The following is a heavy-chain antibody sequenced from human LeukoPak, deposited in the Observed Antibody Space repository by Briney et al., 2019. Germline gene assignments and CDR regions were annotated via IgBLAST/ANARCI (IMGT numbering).Heavy chain of an antibody. CDR3: ARDKGRGEYSSSWFDYFDY. V-gene: IGHV3-23*01. D-gene: IGHD6-13*01. CDR1: GFTFSSYA. CDR2: ISGSGGST. Sequence: GGSLRLSCAASGFTFSSYAMSWVRQAPGKGLEWVSAISGSGGSTYYADSVKGRFTISRDNAKNSLYLQMNSLRAEDTAVYYCARDKGRGEYSSSWFDYFDYWGQGTLVTVSS. J-gene: IGHJ4*02.